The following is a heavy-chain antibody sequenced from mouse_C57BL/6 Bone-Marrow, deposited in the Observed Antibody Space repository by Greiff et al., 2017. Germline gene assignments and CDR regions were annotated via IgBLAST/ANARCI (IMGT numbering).Heavy chain of an antibody. CDR1: GFNIKDYY. Sequence: EVHLVESGAELVKPGASVKLSCTASGFNIKDYYMHWVKQRTEQGLEWIGRIDPEDGETKYATKFQGKATITADTSSNTAYLQLSSLTSEDTAVYYCASITTVVDWYFDVWGTGTTVTVSS. D-gene: IGHD1-1*01. J-gene: IGHJ1*03. CDR2: IDPEDGET. V-gene: IGHV14-2*01. CDR3: ASITTVVDWYFDV.